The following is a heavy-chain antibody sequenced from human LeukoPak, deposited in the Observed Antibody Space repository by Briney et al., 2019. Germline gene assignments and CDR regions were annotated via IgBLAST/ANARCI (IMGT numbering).Heavy chain of an antibody. CDR2: ISSNGGST. J-gene: IGHJ4*02. CDR3: RGAAAGTLFDY. Sequence: PGGSLRLSCAASGFTFSSYAMHWVRQAPGKGLEYVSAISSNGGSTYYADSVKGRFTISRDNSKNTLYLQMSSLRAEDTAVYYCRGAAAGTLFDYWGQGTLVTVSS. CDR1: GFTFSSYA. V-gene: IGHV3-64D*09. D-gene: IGHD6-13*01.